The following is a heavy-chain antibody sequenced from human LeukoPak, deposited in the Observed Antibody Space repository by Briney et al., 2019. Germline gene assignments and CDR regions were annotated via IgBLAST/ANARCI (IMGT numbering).Heavy chain of an antibody. CDR2: FYTSGTS. CDR1: GGSISSYY. V-gene: IGHV4-4*07. Sequence: SETLSLTCTVSGGSISSYYWSWIRQPAGSGLEWIGRFYTSGTSNYNPSLRSRVTMSVDTSKNQFSLKLRSVTAADTAVYYCAREKLEDAFYYYMDVWGKGTTVTVSS. D-gene: IGHD6-6*01. CDR3: AREKLEDAFYYYMDV. J-gene: IGHJ6*03.